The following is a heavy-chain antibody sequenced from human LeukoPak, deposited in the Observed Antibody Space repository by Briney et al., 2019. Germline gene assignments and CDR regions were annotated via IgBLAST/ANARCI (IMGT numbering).Heavy chain of an antibody. V-gene: IGHV3-30*19. CDR1: GFTFSSYG. CDR2: ISFDGNNK. Sequence: PGGSLRLSCAASGFTFSSYGIHWVRQAPGKGLEWVTVISFDGNNKNYADSVKGRFTISRDSSKNTLYLQLNSLRAEDTAVYYCARSPGLVGANYFDYWGQGTLVTVSS. CDR3: ARSPGLVGANYFDY. D-gene: IGHD1-26*01. J-gene: IGHJ4*02.